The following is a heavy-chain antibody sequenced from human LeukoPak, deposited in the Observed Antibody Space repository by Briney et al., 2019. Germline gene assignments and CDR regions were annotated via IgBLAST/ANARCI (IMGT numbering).Heavy chain of an antibody. CDR1: GGSISSYY. D-gene: IGHD1-26*01. V-gene: IGHV4-59*08. Sequence: PSETLSLTCTVSGGSISSYYWSWIRQPPGKGLEWIGYIYYSGSTNYNPSLKSRVTISVDTSKNQFSLKLSSVTAADTAVYYCASSGTTAAADYWGQGTLVTVSS. J-gene: IGHJ4*02. CDR2: IYYSGST. CDR3: ASSGTTAAADY.